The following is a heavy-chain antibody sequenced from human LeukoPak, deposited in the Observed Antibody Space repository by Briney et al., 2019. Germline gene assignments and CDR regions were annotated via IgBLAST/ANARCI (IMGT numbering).Heavy chain of an antibody. Sequence: SVKVSCTASGGTFSSYAISWVRQAPGQGLEWMGGIIPIFGTANYAQKFQGRVTITADESTSTAYMELSSLRSEDTAVYYCARTGYCSGGSCADYWGQGTLVTVSS. J-gene: IGHJ4*02. CDR3: ARTGYCSGGSCADY. V-gene: IGHV1-69*01. D-gene: IGHD2-15*01. CDR1: GGTFSSYA. CDR2: IIPIFGTA.